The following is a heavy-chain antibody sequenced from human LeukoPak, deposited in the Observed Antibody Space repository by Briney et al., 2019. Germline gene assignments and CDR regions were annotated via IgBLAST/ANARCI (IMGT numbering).Heavy chain of an antibody. D-gene: IGHD6-19*01. J-gene: IGHJ4*02. CDR2: IKQDGSEK. V-gene: IGHV3-7*01. CDR3: ARYDSGWYPLFDY. CDR1: GFTFSSYW. Sequence: PGGSLRLSCAASGFTFSSYWMSWVRQAPGKGLEWVANIKQDGSEKYYVDSVKGRFTISRDNAKNSLYLQMNSLRAEDTAVYYCARYDSGWYPLFDYWGQGTLVTVSS.